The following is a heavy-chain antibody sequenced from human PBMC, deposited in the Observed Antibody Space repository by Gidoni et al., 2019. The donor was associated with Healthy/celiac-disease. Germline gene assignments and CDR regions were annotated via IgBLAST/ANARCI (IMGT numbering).Heavy chain of an antibody. J-gene: IGHJ6*02. CDR2: IRSKANSYAT. Sequence: EVQLVESGGGLVQPGGSLKLSCAASGFTFSGSAMPWVRPASGKGLEWVGRIRSKANSYATAYAASVKGRFTISRDDSKNTAYLQMNSLKTEDTAVYYCTRYGEFGVVIISSPHYYYGMDVWGQGTTFTVSS. D-gene: IGHD3-3*01. CDR1: GFTFSGSA. CDR3: TRYGEFGVVIISSPHYYYGMDV. V-gene: IGHV3-73*02.